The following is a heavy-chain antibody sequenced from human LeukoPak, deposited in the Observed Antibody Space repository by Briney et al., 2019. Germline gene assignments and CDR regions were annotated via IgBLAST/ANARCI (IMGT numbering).Heavy chain of an antibody. J-gene: IGHJ4*02. CDR1: GFTFSNCG. CDR2: IWYDGNYK. V-gene: IGHV3-33*01. Sequence: GGSLRLSCAASGFTFSNCGMHWVRQAPGKGLEWVAVIWYDGNYKYYADSVQGRFTISRDNSKNTLYLQMNSLRAEDTAVYYCAREYYYDSSGSYSYYFDYWGQGTLVTVSS. D-gene: IGHD3-22*01. CDR3: AREYYYDSSGSYSYYFDY.